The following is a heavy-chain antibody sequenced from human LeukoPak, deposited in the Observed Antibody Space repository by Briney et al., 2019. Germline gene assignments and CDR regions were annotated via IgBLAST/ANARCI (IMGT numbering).Heavy chain of an antibody. D-gene: IGHD3-22*01. Sequence: GGSLRLSCAASGFTFSNYSMNWVRQAPGKGLEWVSYITSSGTIYYADSVKGRFTISRDNSKNTLYLQMNSLRAEDTAVYYCARDKYDSSGPVDYWGQGTLVTVSS. CDR2: ITSSGTI. V-gene: IGHV3-48*01. CDR3: ARDKYDSSGPVDY. J-gene: IGHJ4*02. CDR1: GFTFSNYS.